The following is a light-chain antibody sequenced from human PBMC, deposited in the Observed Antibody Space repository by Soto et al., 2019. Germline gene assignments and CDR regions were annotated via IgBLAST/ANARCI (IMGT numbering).Light chain of an antibody. J-gene: IGKJ2*01. CDR2: GAS. Sequence: EIVMTQSPATLSVSPGERATLSCRASQSVSSNLAWYQQKPGQAPRLLIYGASTRATGIPARCRGSGSGTEFTLSISSLQSEDFAVYYCQQYNNWPPLYTFGQGTKLEIK. CDR1: QSVSSN. V-gene: IGKV3-15*01. CDR3: QQYNNWPPLYT.